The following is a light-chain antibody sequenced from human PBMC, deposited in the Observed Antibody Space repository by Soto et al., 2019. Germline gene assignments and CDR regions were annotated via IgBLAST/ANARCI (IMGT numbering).Light chain of an antibody. CDR3: SSYTSSSTLV. CDR1: SSDVGGYNY. Sequence: QSALTQPASVSGSPGQSITISCTGTSSDVGGYNYVSWYQQRPGKAPKLMIYDVSDRPSGVSNRFSGSKSGNTASLTISGLQAEDEADYYCSSYTSSSTLVFGGGIKLTVL. V-gene: IGLV2-14*03. J-gene: IGLJ2*01. CDR2: DVS.